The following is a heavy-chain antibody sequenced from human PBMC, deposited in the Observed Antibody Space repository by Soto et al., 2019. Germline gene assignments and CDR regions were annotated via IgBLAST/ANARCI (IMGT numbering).Heavy chain of an antibody. Sequence: QVQLQQWGAGLLKPSETLSLTCAVYGGSFSGYYWSWIRQPPGKGLEWIGEINHSGSTNYNPSLKSLVTISVDTSKNQFSLKLSSVTAADTAVYYCAIGDYYDSSGYYYPVGYWGQGTLVTVSS. V-gene: IGHV4-34*01. D-gene: IGHD3-22*01. CDR1: GGSFSGYY. CDR2: INHSGST. J-gene: IGHJ4*02. CDR3: AIGDYYDSSGYYYPVGY.